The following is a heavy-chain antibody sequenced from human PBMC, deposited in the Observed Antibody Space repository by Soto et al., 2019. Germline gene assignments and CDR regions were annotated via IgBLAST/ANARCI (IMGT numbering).Heavy chain of an antibody. J-gene: IGHJ5*02. D-gene: IGHD6-13*01. CDR2: IYYSGNT. Sequence: SETLSLTCTVSGGSISSGGYYWSWIRQHPGKGLEWIGYIYYSGNTYYNPSLKSRVTISVDTSKNQFSLKLSSVTAADTAVYYCASNRREQLGWFDPWGQGTLVTVSS. CDR1: GGSISSGGYY. V-gene: IGHV4-31*03. CDR3: ASNRREQLGWFDP.